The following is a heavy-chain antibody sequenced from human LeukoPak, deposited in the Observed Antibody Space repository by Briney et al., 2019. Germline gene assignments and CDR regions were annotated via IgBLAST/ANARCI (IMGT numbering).Heavy chain of an antibody. V-gene: IGHV4-34*01. CDR3: ARGHDSSGYYYFDY. Sequence: SETLSLTCAVYGGSFSGYYWSWIRQPPGKGLEWIGEISHSGSTNYNPSLKSRVTISVDTSKNQFSLKLSSVTAADTAVFYCARGHDSSGYYYFDYWGQGTLVTVSS. CDR2: ISHSGST. CDR1: GGSFSGYY. J-gene: IGHJ4*02. D-gene: IGHD3-22*01.